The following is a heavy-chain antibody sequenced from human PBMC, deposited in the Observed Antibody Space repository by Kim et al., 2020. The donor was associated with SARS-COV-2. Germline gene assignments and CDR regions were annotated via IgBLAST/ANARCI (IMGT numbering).Heavy chain of an antibody. V-gene: IGHV3-11*05. CDR2: YT. J-gene: IGHJ4*02. Sequence: YTNIADTVKGRSTISRDNAKNSQYLQMNSLRAEDTAVYYCARDRGHNFDYWGQGTLVTVSS. CDR3: ARDRGHNFDY.